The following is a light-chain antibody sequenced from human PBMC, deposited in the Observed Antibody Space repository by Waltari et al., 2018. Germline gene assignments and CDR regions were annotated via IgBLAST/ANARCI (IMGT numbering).Light chain of an antibody. Sequence: DIQMTQSPSSVSAFVGDRVTITCRASQSISNWLAWYQQKPGKAPKLLIYGASDLHSGVPSRFSGSGAGTDFTLTISSLQAEDFATYYCQQSYSTPYTFGQETKLEIK. CDR3: QQSYSTPYT. CDR1: QSISNW. J-gene: IGKJ2*01. V-gene: IGKV1-12*01. CDR2: GAS.